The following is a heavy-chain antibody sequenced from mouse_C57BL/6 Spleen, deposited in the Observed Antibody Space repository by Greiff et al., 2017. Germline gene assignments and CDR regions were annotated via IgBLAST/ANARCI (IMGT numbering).Heavy chain of an antibody. CDR2: ISRGGSYT. Sequence: EVKVVESGGDLVKPGGSLKLSCAASGFTFSSYGLSWVRQTPDTRLEWVATISRGGSYTYYPDSVQGRFTISRDDAKNTLYMQMSSLKSEDTAMYYCARQIYDGYCYAMDYWGQGTSVTVSS. J-gene: IGHJ4*01. CDR3: ARQIYDGYCYAMDY. D-gene: IGHD2-3*01. V-gene: IGHV5-6*01. CDR1: GFTFSSYG.